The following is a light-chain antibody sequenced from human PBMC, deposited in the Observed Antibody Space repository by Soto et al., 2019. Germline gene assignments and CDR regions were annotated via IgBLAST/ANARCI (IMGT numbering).Light chain of an antibody. Sequence: IQLTQSPSSLSASVGDRVTITCRASQGVRSYVAWYQHKPGQAPKLLIYGASSLQSGVPSWCSGSGSGKDFTLNISNLQNEDFATGDCHQLNSYPSIPFGPGTTVEVK. J-gene: IGKJ3*01. V-gene: IGKV1-9*01. CDR1: QGVRSY. CDR3: HQLNSYPSIP. CDR2: GAS.